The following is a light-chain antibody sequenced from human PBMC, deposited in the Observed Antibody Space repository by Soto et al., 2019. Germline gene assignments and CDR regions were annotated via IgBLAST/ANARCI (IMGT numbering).Light chain of an antibody. V-gene: IGKV1-39*01. CDR2: AAS. CDR3: QQIDSTTPST. Sequence: DIQMTQSPSSLSSSVGDRVTITCRASQSISSYLNWYQQKPGKAPKLLIYAASSLQSGVPSRFSGSGSGTDFTLTLRSLQPEDFATYYCQQIDSTTPSTFGPGTKVEIK. CDR1: QSISSY. J-gene: IGKJ1*01.